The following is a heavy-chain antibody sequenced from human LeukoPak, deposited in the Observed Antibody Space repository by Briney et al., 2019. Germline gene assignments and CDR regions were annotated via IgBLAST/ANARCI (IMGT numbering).Heavy chain of an antibody. CDR3: AAEHWRSSSWGYYFDY. D-gene: IGHD6-13*01. J-gene: IGHJ4*02. CDR1: GFTFTSSA. Sequence: KVSCKASGFTFTSSAVQWVRQARGQRLEWIGWIVVGSGNTNYAQKFQERVTITRDMSTSTAYMELSSLRSEDTAVYYCAAEHWRSSSWGYYFDYWGQGTLVTVSS. V-gene: IGHV1-58*01. CDR2: IVVGSGNT.